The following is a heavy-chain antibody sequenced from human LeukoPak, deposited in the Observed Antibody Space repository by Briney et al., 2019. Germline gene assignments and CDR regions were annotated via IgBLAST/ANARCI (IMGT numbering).Heavy chain of an antibody. J-gene: IGHJ4*02. CDR1: GYTFTNHA. Sequence: ASVKVSCKASGYTFTNHAMQWVRQAPGQRLEWMGWINAGNGNTKYSQKFQGRVIITRDTSASTAYMELSSLRSEDTALYYCARGRCSGYVDFDYWGQGTLVTASS. CDR2: INAGNGNT. D-gene: IGHD5-12*01. V-gene: IGHV1-3*01. CDR3: ARGRCSGYVDFDY.